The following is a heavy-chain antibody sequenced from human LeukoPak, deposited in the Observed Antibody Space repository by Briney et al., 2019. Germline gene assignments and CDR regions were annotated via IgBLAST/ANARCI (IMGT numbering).Heavy chain of an antibody. J-gene: IGHJ4*02. CDR1: GGSISNYY. CDR2: IYTSGTT. D-gene: IGHD1-26*01. V-gene: IGHV4-4*09. CDR3: ARLGSYHDF. Sequence: SETLFLTCTVSGGSISNYYWSWIRQPPGKGLEWIGYIYTSGTTNYNPSLKSRVTISVDTSKNQLSLKLSSVTAADTAVYFCARLGSYHDFWGQGALVTVSS.